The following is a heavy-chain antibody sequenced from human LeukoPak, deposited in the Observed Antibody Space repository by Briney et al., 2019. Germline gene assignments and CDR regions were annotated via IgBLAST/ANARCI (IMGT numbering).Heavy chain of an antibody. CDR2: ISYDGSNK. D-gene: IGHD4-23*01. J-gene: IGHJ6*02. CDR3: ARARGRGDNSPKRNHNTRDLYYYYGMDV. CDR1: GFTFSSYA. Sequence: TGGSLRLSCAASGFTFSSYAMHWVRQAPGKGLEWVAVISYDGSNKYYADSVKGRFTISRDNSKNTLYLQMNSLRAEDTAVYYCARARGRGDNSPKRNHNTRDLYYYYGMDVWGQGTTVTVSS. V-gene: IGHV3-30-3*01.